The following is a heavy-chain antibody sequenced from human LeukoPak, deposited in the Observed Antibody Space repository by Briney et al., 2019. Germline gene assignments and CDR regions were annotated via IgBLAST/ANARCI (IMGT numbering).Heavy chain of an antibody. CDR1: GGSISSYY. Sequence: PSETLSLTCTVSGGSISSYYWSWIRQPPGKGLEWIGYIYYSGSTNYNPSLKSRVTISVDTSKNQFSLKLGSVTAADTAVYYCARHRSGTTVDYWGQGTLVTVSS. CDR2: IYYSGST. CDR3: ARHRSGTTVDY. J-gene: IGHJ4*02. D-gene: IGHD4-17*01. V-gene: IGHV4-59*08.